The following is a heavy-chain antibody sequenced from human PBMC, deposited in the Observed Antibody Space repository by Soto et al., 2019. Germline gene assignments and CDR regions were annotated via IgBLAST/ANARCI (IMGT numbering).Heavy chain of an antibody. J-gene: IGHJ5*02. CDR3: ARVFYFDGNWFAP. V-gene: IGHV1-3*01. D-gene: IGHD3-9*01. CDR1: GYTFTSYA. Sequence: ASVKVSCKPSGYTFTSYAMHWVRQAPGQRLEWMGWINAGNGNTKYSQKFQGRVTITRDTSASTAYMELSSLRSEDTAVYYCARVFYFDGNWFAPWGQGTLVTVSS. CDR2: INAGNGNT.